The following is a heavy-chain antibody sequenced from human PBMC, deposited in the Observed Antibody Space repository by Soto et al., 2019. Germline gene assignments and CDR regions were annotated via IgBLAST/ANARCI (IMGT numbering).Heavy chain of an antibody. Sequence: QVQLVQSGAEVKKPGASVKVSCKASGYTFTSYGISWVRQAPGQGLEWMGWISAYNGNTNYAQKLQGRVTMTTDTSTSTAYMELRSLRSDDTAVYYCARDVTRNYDFWSGYYRGGDYGVDVWGQGTTVTVSS. CDR1: GYTFTSYG. CDR2: ISAYNGNT. J-gene: IGHJ6*02. CDR3: ARDVTRNYDFWSGYYRGGDYGVDV. D-gene: IGHD3-3*01. V-gene: IGHV1-18*04.